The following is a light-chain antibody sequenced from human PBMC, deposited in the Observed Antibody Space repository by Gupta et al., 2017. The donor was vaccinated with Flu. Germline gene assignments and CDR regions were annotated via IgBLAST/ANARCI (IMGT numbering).Light chain of an antibody. CDR1: QGISSY. J-gene: IGKJ1*01. CDR2: AAS. CDR3: QQEDSYPMT. Sequence: PSSFSASTGDRVTITCRASQGISSYLAWYQQKPGKAPKLLIYAASTLQSGVPSTFSGSGSGTDFTLTISCLQSEDFATYYCQQEDSYPMTFGQGTKVEIK. V-gene: IGKV1-8*01.